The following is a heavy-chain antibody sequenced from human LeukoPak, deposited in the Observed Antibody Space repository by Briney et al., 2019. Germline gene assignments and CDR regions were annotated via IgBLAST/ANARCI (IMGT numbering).Heavy chain of an antibody. CDR3: VRHVDGFNNIDAFDI. J-gene: IGHJ3*02. CDR1: GGSISTHY. Sequence: SETLSLTCSVSGGSISTHYWSWIRQPPGKGLEWIGYIYYGGSTNYNPSLKSRVTISVDTSKNQFSLKLRSVTAADTAVYHCVRHVDGFNNIDAFDIWGQGTMVTVSS. D-gene: IGHD1-14*01. CDR2: IYYGGST. V-gene: IGHV4-59*08.